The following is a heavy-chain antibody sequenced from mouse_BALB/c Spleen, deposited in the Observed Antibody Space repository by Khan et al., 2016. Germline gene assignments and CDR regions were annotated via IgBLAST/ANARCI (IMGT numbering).Heavy chain of an antibody. CDR3: ARDYGNYYAMDY. CDR2: ISYSGST. Sequence: VQLKESGPGLVKPSQSLSLTCTVTGYSITSDYAWNWIRQFPGNKLEWMGYISYSGSTSYNPSLKSRISITRDTSKNQFFLQLNSVTTEDTATXYCARDYGNYYAMDYWGQGTSVTVSS. V-gene: IGHV3-2*02. D-gene: IGHD2-1*01. J-gene: IGHJ4*01. CDR1: GYSITSDYA.